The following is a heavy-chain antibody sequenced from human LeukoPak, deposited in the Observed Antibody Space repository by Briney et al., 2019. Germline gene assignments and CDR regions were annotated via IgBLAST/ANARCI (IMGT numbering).Heavy chain of an antibody. CDR3: ARSHYYLDS. V-gene: IGHV3-48*01. J-gene: IGHJ4*02. CDR2: ISPSYSTI. CDR1: GFTFSTYS. Sequence: GGSLRLSCAASGFTFSTYSMHWVRQAPGKGLEWVSFISPSYSTIYADSVKGRFTISRDNAKNSVYLQMNSLRAEDTAVYYCARSHYYLDSWGQGTLVTVSS.